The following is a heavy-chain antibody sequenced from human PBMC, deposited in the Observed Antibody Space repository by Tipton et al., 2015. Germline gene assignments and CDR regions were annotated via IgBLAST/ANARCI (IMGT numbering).Heavy chain of an antibody. CDR2: ISSGSTYI. CDR3: AKEDGSYLPFDY. V-gene: IGHV3-21*04. CDR1: GFTFSSCS. D-gene: IGHD1-26*01. Sequence: SLRLSCAASGFTFSSCSMNWLRQAPGKGLEWVASISSGSTYIYYADSVKGRFTISRDNSMNTLYLQMNSLRAEDSAIYYCAKEDGSYLPFDYWGQGTLVTVSS. J-gene: IGHJ4*02.